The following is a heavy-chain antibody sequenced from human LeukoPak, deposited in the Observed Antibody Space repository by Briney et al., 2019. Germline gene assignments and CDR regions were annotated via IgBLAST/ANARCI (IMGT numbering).Heavy chain of an antibody. CDR3: ARVGCSSTSCYAPSFDY. CDR2: ISGSGGST. CDR1: GFTFSSYA. Sequence: GGSLRLSCAASGFTFSSYAMSWVRQAPGKGLEWVSAISGSGGSTYYADSVKGRFTISRDNSKNTLYLQMNSLRAEDTAVYYCARVGCSSTSCYAPSFDYWGQGTLVTVSS. J-gene: IGHJ4*02. D-gene: IGHD2-2*01. V-gene: IGHV3-23*01.